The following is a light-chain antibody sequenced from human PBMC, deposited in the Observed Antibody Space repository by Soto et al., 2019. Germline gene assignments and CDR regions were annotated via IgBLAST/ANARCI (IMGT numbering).Light chain of an antibody. J-gene: IGKJ1*01. Sequence: DIQMTQSPSSLSASVGVTVTLTCRASQSIDRYIHWYQQKPGKAPKLLIYAAYSLASGVTSRFSGSGSGTEFTITISSLQPDDFATYYCQPYNSYSEAVGQGTKVEIK. CDR3: QPYNSYSEA. CDR1: QSIDRY. V-gene: IGKV1-5*01. CDR2: AAY.